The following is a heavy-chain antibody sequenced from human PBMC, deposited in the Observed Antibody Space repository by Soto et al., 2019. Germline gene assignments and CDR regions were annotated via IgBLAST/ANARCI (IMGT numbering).Heavy chain of an antibody. D-gene: IGHD3-22*01. J-gene: IGHJ4*02. CDR3: ARQIYDSDTGPNFQYYFDS. CDR1: GYSFAGYW. CDR2: IDPSDSQT. V-gene: IGHV5-10-1*01. Sequence: GESLKISCKGSGYSFAGYWITWVRQKPGKGLEWMGRIDPSDSQTYYSPSFRGHVTISATKSITTVFLQWSSLRASDTAMYYCARQIYDSDTGPNFQYYFDSWGQGTPVTVSA.